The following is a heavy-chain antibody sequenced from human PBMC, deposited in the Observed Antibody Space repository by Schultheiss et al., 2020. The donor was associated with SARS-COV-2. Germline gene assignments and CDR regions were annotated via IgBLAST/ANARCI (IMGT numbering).Heavy chain of an antibody. CDR2: IDWDDDK. CDR3: ARIREVATNRRPYYYYYYGMDV. V-gene: IGHV2-70*04. J-gene: IGHJ6*02. D-gene: IGHD5-12*01. Sequence: SGPTLVKPTQTLTLTCTFSGFSLNTGGMRVSWIRQPPGKALEWLARIDWDDDKFYTTSLKTRLTISKDTSKNQVVLTMTNMDPVDTATYYCARIREVATNRRPYYYYYYGMDVWGQGTTVTVSS. CDR1: GFSLNTGGMR.